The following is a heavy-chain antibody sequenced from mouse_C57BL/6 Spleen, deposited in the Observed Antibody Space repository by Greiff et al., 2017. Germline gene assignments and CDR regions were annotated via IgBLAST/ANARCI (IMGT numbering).Heavy chain of an antibody. V-gene: IGHV1-64*01. CDR1: GYTFTSYW. J-gene: IGHJ2*01. CDR2: IHPNSGST. D-gene: IGHD1-1*01. CDR3: ARYYGRRKDYFDY. Sequence: QVQLQQPGAELVKPGASVKLSCKASGYTFTSYWMHWVKQRPGQGLEWIGMIHPNSGSTNYNEKFKSKATLTVDKSSSTAYMPLSSLTSEDSAVYYCARYYGRRKDYFDYWGQGTTLTVAS.